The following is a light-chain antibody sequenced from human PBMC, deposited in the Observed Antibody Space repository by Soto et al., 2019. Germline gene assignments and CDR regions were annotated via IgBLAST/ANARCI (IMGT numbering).Light chain of an antibody. J-gene: IGKJ1*01. Sequence: DIQMTQSPSSLSASVGDRVTITCRASQSIGSYLNWYQQAPGRAPKFLISAASSLQSGVPSRFSGSGSGTDFSLTITSLQPDDSATYYCQHYDSYPWTFGQGT. CDR3: QHYDSYPWT. V-gene: IGKV1-39*01. CDR2: AAS. CDR1: QSIGSY.